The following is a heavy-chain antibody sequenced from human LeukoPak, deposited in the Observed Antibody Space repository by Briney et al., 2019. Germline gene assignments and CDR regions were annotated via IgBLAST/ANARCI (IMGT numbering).Heavy chain of an antibody. CDR1: GGTFSSYA. J-gene: IGHJ4*02. D-gene: IGHD3-16*01. Sequence: SVKVSCKASGGTFSSYAISWVRQAPGQGLGWVGGIIPIFGTANYAQKFQGRVTITADESTSTAYMELSSLRSEDTAVYYCARGLMGGSDYWGQGTLVTVSS. V-gene: IGHV1-69*13. CDR2: IIPIFGTA. CDR3: ARGLMGGSDY.